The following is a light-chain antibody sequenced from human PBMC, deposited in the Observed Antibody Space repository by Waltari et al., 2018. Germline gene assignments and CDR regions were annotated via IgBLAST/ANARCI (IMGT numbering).Light chain of an antibody. Sequence: QSVLTQAPSVSGTPGQRVTISCSGTNYNIGSGPVNWYQQVPGMSPKLLIYSNDQRPSGVPDRFSGSKSGTSASLAISRLQSEYEADYYCATWDGRVNGVLFGGGTKVTVL. CDR3: ATWDGRVNGVL. V-gene: IGLV1-44*01. J-gene: IGLJ2*01. CDR1: NYNIGSGP. CDR2: SND.